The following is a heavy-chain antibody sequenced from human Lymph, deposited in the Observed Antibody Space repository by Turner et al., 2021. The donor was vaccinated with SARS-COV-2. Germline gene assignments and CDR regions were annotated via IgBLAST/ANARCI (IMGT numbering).Heavy chain of an antibody. CDR2: VVPLLAIA. J-gene: IGHJ6*02. Sequence: QVQLVQSGAEVKKPGSSVKVSCKASGGTFSSSAISWVRQAPGQGLEGMGGVVPLLAIANYGKKFQGKVRIAADKTTSQAYMELSSLETEDTAVYFCARIAAPGMGGGVHYYYYAMDVWGQGTTVTVSS. CDR3: ARIAAPGMGGGVHYYYYAMDV. CDR1: GGTFSSSA. V-gene: IGHV1-69*10. D-gene: IGHD6-13*01.